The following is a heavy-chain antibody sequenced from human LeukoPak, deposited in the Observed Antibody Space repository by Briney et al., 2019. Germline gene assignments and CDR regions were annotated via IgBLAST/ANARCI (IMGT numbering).Heavy chain of an antibody. V-gene: IGHV3-74*03. CDR3: AKEIDSSGLGAFDI. CDR2: ITSDGTST. D-gene: IGHD3-22*01. Sequence: PGGSLRLSCAASGFSFSSTWMHWVRQPPGKGLVWVARITSDGTSTTYAESVKGRFTISRDNAKNSLYLQMNSLRAEDTALYYCAKEIDSSGLGAFDIWGQGTMVTVSS. J-gene: IGHJ3*02. CDR1: GFSFSSTW.